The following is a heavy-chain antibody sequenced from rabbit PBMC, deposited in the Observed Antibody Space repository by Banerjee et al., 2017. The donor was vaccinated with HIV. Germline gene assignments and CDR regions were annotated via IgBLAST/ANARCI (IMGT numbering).Heavy chain of an antibody. Sequence: QQQLEESGGGLVKPGGTLTLTCKASGIDFSSYYYMCWVRQAPGKGLEWIGCIDIGSGSAYYASWAKGRFTISKTSSTTVTLQMTSLTAADTATYFCARGVVNYGYAFDLWGPGTLVTVS. CDR3: ARGVVNYGYAFDL. CDR2: IDIGSGSA. J-gene: IGHJ4*01. V-gene: IGHV1S45*01. CDR1: GIDFSSYYY. D-gene: IGHD6-1*01.